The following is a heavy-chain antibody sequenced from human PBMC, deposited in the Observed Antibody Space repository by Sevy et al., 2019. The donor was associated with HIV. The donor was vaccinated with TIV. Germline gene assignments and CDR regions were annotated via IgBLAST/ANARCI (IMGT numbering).Heavy chain of an antibody. D-gene: IGHD3-3*01. CDR2: MNPNSGNT. J-gene: IGHJ5*02. CDR1: GYTFTSYD. V-gene: IGHV1-8*01. CDR3: GRAAYYDFWSGYGHPENWFDP. Sequence: ASVKVSCKASGYTFTSYDINWVRQATGQGLEWMGWMNPNSGNTGYAQKFQGRVTMTRNTSISTAYMELSSLRSEDTAVYYCGRAAYYDFWSGYGHPENWFDPWGQGTLVTVSS.